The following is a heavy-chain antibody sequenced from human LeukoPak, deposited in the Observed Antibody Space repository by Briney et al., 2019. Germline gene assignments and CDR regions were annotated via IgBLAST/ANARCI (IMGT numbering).Heavy chain of an antibody. CDR2: IYYSGST. J-gene: IGHJ5*02. CDR1: GGSISSYY. V-gene: IGHV4-59*01. Sequence: SETLSLTCTVSGGSISSYYWSWIRQPPGKGLEWIGYIYYSGSTNYNPSLKRRVTISVDTSKNQFSLRLSSVTAADTAVYYCARQYYDFWSDPNPYWFAPWGQGTLVTVSS. CDR3: ARQYYDFWSDPNPYWFAP. D-gene: IGHD3-3*01.